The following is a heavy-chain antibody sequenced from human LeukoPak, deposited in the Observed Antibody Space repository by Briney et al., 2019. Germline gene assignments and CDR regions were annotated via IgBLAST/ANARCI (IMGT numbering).Heavy chain of an antibody. CDR1: GYTFTSYG. D-gene: IGHD4-17*01. Sequence: ASVKVSCKASGYTFTSYGISWVRQAPEQGLEWMGWISAYNGNTNYAQKLQGRVTMTTDTSTSTAYMELRSLRSDDTAVYYCARDLEDYGEHEVYFDYWGQGTLVTVSS. CDR3: ARDLEDYGEHEVYFDY. CDR2: ISAYNGNT. J-gene: IGHJ4*02. V-gene: IGHV1-18*01.